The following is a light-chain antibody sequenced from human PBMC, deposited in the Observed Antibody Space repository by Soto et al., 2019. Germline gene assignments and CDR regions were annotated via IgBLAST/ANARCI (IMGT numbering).Light chain of an antibody. CDR3: ISYTSSSTRVV. CDR1: NSDVGGYNY. J-gene: IGLJ2*01. CDR2: DVS. Sequence: QSVLTQPASVSWSPGQSITISCTGSNSDVGGYNYVSWYQQYPGKPPKLMIYDVSNRPSGVSHRFSGSKSGYTASLTISGLQAEDEAHYYCISYTSSSTRVVFGGGTKVTVL. V-gene: IGLV2-14*03.